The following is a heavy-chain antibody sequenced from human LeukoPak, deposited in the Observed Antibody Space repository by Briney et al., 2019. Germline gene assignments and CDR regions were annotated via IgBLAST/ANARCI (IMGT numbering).Heavy chain of an antibody. CDR3: ARAFYYDTSGYWGYFDY. Sequence: ASVKVSCKASGYTFTSYDINWVRQATGQGFEWMGWMNPNSGNTGYAQKFQGRVTMTRNTSMGTAYMELSSLRSEDTAVYYCARAFYYDTSGYWGYFDYWGQGTLVTVSS. V-gene: IGHV1-8*01. CDR2: MNPNSGNT. J-gene: IGHJ4*02. CDR1: GYTFTSYD. D-gene: IGHD3-22*01.